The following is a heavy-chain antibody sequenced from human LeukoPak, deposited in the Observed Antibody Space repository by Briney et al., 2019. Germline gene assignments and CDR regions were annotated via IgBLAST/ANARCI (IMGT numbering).Heavy chain of an antibody. CDR1: GFTFSSYA. CDR3: AKGGGLLLWFGELSK. Sequence: GGSLRLSCAASGFTFSSYAMHWVRQAPGKGLEWVAVISYDGSNKYYADSVKGRFTISRDNSKNTLYLQMNSLRAEDTAMYYCAKGGGLLLWFGELSKWGQGTLVTVSS. D-gene: IGHD3-10*01. J-gene: IGHJ4*02. CDR2: ISYDGSNK. V-gene: IGHV3-30-3*01.